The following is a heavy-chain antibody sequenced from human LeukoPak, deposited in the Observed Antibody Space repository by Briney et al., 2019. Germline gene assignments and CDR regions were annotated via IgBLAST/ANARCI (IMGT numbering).Heavy chain of an antibody. J-gene: IGHJ4*02. CDR2: IKPDGSGK. D-gene: IGHD1/OR15-1a*01. CDR3: ARRVGSTGANFDN. CDR1: GFTFSHYW. V-gene: IGHV3-7*01. Sequence: AGGSLRLSCVASGFTFSHYWMSWARQAPGKGPEWVADIKPDGSGKYYVDSVKGRFTISRDNAKNSVYLQMNSLRVEDTAVYRSARRVGSTGANFDNWGQGTLLTASP.